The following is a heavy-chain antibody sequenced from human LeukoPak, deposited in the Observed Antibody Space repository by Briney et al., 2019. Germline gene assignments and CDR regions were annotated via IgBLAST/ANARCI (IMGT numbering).Heavy chain of an antibody. CDR1: GGSFSGYY. Sequence: KPSETLSLTCAVYGGSFSGYYRSWIRQPPGKGLEWIGEINHSGSTNYNPSLKSRVTISVDTSKNQFSLKLSSVTAADTAVYYCARDSYGFWSGYSIGWFDPWGQGTLVTVSS. CDR2: INHSGST. V-gene: IGHV4-34*01. D-gene: IGHD3-3*01. J-gene: IGHJ5*02. CDR3: ARDSYGFWSGYSIGWFDP.